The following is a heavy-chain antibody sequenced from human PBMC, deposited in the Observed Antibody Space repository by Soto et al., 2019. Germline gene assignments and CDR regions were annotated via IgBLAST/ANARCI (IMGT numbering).Heavy chain of an antibody. CDR1: GGTFSSYA. CDR3: AREHIVVVTAIQTYYYGMDV. D-gene: IGHD2-21*02. CDR2: IIPIFGTA. Sequence: QVQLVQSGAEVKKPGSSVKVSCKASGGTFSSYAISWVRQAPGQGLEWMGGIIPIFGTANYAQKFQGRVTITADESTSTAYMELSSLRSEDTAVYYCAREHIVVVTAIQTYYYGMDVWGQGTTVTVSS. V-gene: IGHV1-69*12. J-gene: IGHJ6*02.